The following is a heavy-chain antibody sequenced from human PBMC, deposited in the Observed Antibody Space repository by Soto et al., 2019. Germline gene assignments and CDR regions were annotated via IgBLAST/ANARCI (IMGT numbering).Heavy chain of an antibody. D-gene: IGHD1-26*01. Sequence: GGSLRLSCAASGFTFSSYGMHWVRQAPGKGLEWVAVIWYDGSNKYYADSVKGRFTISRDNSKNTLYLQMNSLRAEDTAVYYCARDGLWGAAFDYWGQGTLVTVSS. CDR1: GFTFSSYG. CDR2: IWYDGSNK. V-gene: IGHV3-33*01. J-gene: IGHJ4*02. CDR3: ARDGLWGAAFDY.